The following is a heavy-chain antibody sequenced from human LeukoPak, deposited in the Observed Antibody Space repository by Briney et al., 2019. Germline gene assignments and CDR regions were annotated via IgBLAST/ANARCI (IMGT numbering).Heavy chain of an antibody. V-gene: IGHV3-23*01. D-gene: IGHD4-17*01. Sequence: GGSLRLSCAASGFTFSSYAMSWVRQAPGKGLEWVSAISGSGGSTYHADSVKGRFTISRDNSKNTLYLQLNSLRAEDTAVYYCARETGLRTFDWWGQGTLVTVSS. CDR1: GFTFSSYA. J-gene: IGHJ4*02. CDR3: ARETGLRTFDW. CDR2: ISGSGGST.